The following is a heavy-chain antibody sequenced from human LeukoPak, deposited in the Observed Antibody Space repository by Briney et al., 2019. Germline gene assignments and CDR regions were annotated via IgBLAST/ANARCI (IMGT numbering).Heavy chain of an antibody. CDR3: AKSRLVIAAAAIDY. Sequence: QTGGSLRLSCAASGFTFSSYGMHWVRQAPGKGLEWVAVISYDGSNKYYADSVKGRFTISRDNSKNTLYLQMNSLRAEDTAVYYCAKSRLVIAAAAIDYWGQGTLVTVSS. D-gene: IGHD6-13*01. CDR1: GFTFSSYG. V-gene: IGHV3-30*18. J-gene: IGHJ4*02. CDR2: ISYDGSNK.